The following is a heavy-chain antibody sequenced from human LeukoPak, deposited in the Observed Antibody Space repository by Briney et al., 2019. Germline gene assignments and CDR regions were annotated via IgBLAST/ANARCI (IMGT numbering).Heavy chain of an antibody. Sequence: GGSLRLSCAASGFTFSSYEMNWVRQAPGKGLEWVSYISGSGSAIYYADSVKGRLTISRDNAKNSLYLQMNSLRAEDTAVYYCAREPTYYYDSSGYYSAFDIWGQGTMVTVSS. J-gene: IGHJ3*02. V-gene: IGHV3-48*03. CDR3: AREPTYYYDSSGYYSAFDI. CDR2: ISGSGSAI. D-gene: IGHD3-22*01. CDR1: GFTFSSYE.